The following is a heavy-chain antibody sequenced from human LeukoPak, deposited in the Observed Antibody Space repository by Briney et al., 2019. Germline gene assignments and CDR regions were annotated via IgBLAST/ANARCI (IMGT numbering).Heavy chain of an antibody. J-gene: IGHJ6*03. CDR1: GFTFSSYS. V-gene: IGHV3-48*04. CDR3: ARVGVVVAAEYYYYYYYMDV. Sequence: GGSLRLSCAASGFTFSSYSMNWVRLAPGKGLEWVSYISSSGSTIYYADSVKGRFTISRDNAKNSLYLQMNSLRAEDTAVYYCARVGVVVAAEYYYYYYYMDVWGKGTTVTISS. D-gene: IGHD2-15*01. CDR2: ISSSGSTI.